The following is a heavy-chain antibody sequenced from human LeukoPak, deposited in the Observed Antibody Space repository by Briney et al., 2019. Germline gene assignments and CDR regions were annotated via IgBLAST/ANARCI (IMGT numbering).Heavy chain of an antibody. J-gene: IGHJ6*02. CDR3: ASVVRPGYFFYYGLGV. CDR1: GFTFSSYE. V-gene: IGHV3-48*03. Sequence: GGSLRLSCAASGFTFSSYEMNWVRQAPGKGLEWVSYISSSGSTIYYADSVKGRFTISRDNAKNSLYLQINSLRAEDTALYFCASVVRPGYFFYYGLGVWGRGATVTVSS. CDR2: ISSSGSTI.